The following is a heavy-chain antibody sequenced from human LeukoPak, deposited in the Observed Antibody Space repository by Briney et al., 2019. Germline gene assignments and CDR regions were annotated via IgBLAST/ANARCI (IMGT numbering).Heavy chain of an antibody. CDR2: VSGRGDAT. CDR3: AKAPPAATNYYYGMDV. Sequence: GGSLRLSCAASGFTFSSYAMTWVRQAPGKGLEWVSAVSGRGDATYYADSAKGRFTISRDDSKNTLYLQMNSLRAEDTAVYHCAKAPPAATNYYYGMDVWGQGTTVTVSS. V-gene: IGHV3-23*01. J-gene: IGHJ6*02. CDR1: GFTFSSYA. D-gene: IGHD2-15*01.